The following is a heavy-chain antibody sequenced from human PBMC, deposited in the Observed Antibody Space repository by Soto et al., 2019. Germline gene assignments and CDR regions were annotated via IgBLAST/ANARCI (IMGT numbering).Heavy chain of an antibody. CDR3: ARVYCSSTSCKYFVY. CDR1: GYPFTSYG. CDR2: ISAYNGNT. Sequence: ASVKASCKAAGYPFTSYGISGVRLAPGQGLDWLGWISAYNGNTNYAQKLHGRVTMTTDTSTSTAYMELRSLRSDDTAVYYCARVYCSSTSCKYFVYWGQGTLVTVSS. D-gene: IGHD2-2*01. J-gene: IGHJ4*02. V-gene: IGHV1-18*01.